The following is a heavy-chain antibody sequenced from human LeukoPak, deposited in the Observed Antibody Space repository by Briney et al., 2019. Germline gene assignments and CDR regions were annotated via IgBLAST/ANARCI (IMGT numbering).Heavy chain of an antibody. V-gene: IGHV1-46*01. J-gene: IGHJ6*03. CDR2: INPSGGST. Sequence: GASVKVSCKASGYTFTSYYMHWVRQAPGQGLERMGLINPSGGSTSYAQKFQDRVTMTRDTSTSTVYMELSSLRSEDTAVYYCARDGYRVVVVAATLNYYMDVWGKGTTVTVSS. D-gene: IGHD2-15*01. CDR3: ARDGYRVVVVAATLNYYMDV. CDR1: GYTFTSYY.